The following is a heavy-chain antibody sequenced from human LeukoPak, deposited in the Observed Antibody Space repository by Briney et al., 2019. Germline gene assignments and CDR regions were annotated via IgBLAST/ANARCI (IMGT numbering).Heavy chain of an antibody. D-gene: IGHD1-26*01. Sequence: SETLSLTCTVSGGSVSSHFWSWIRQPAGKGLEWIGRIYTSGSTNYNPSLKSRVTMSVDTSKNQFSLKLSSVTAAGTAVYYCARETGSGSYTTIYYYYYGMDVWGQGTTVTVSS. CDR1: GGSVSSHF. CDR3: ARETGSGSYTTIYYYYYGMDV. CDR2: IYTSGST. J-gene: IGHJ6*02. V-gene: IGHV4-4*07.